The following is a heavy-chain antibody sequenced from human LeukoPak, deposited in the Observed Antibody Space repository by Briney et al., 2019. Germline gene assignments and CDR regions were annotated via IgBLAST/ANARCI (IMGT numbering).Heavy chain of an antibody. J-gene: IGHJ4*02. CDR3: ARSLYSSGWYTGDYFDY. CDR2: IYYSGST. V-gene: IGHV4-31*03. CDR1: GGSISSGGYY. Sequence: PSETLSLTCTVSGGSISSGGYYWSWIRQHPGKGLEWIGYIYYSGSTYYNPSLKSRVIISVDTSKNQFSLKLSSVTAADTAVYYCARSLYSSGWYTGDYFDYWGQGTLVTVSS. D-gene: IGHD6-19*01.